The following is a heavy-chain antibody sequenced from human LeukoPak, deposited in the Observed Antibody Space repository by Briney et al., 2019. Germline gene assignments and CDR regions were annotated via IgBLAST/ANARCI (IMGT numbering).Heavy chain of an antibody. D-gene: IGHD6-13*01. Sequence: GGSLRLSCAASGFTFSIYNMAWVRQAPGKGLEWISYITSSTATQYYADFVKGRFTISRDNAKNSLYLQMNSLRAEDTAVYYCARGQSSPGSSSWYVGNWFDPWGQGTLVTVSS. CDR3: ARGQSSPGSSSWYVGNWFDP. CDR1: GFTFSIYN. J-gene: IGHJ5*02. V-gene: IGHV3-48*04. CDR2: ITSSTATQ.